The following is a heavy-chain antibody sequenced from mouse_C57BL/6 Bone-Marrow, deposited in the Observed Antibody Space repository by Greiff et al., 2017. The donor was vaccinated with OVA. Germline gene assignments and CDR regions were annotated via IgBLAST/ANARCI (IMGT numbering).Heavy chain of an antibody. D-gene: IGHD2-5*01. CDR2: IDPETGGP. Sequence: QVQLQQSGAELVRPGASVTLSCKASGYTFTDYEMHWVKQTPVHGLEWIGAIDPETGGPAYNQKFKGKAILTAAKSSSTAYMELRSLPSEDSAVYYGTRGYSNYYAMGYWGQGTAVTVSS. V-gene: IGHV1-15*01. CDR3: TRGYSNYYAMGY. J-gene: IGHJ4*01. CDR1: GYTFTDYE.